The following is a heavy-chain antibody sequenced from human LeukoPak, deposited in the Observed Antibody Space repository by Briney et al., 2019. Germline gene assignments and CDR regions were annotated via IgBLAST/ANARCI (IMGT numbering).Heavy chain of an antibody. CDR3: ARVSMIVVAPIFDY. V-gene: IGHV4-59*01. CDR1: GGSISSYY. J-gene: IGHJ4*02. D-gene: IGHD3-22*01. Sequence: SETLSLTCTVSGGSISSYYWSWIRQPPGKGLEWIGYIYYSGSTNYNPSLKSRVTISVDTPKNQFSLKLSSATAADTAVYYCARVSMIVVAPIFDYWGQGTLVTVSS. CDR2: IYYSGST.